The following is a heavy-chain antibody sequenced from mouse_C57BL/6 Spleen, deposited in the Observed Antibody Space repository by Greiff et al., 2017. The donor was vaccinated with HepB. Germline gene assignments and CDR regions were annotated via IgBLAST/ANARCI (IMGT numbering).Heavy chain of an antibody. D-gene: IGHD1-1*01. Sequence: DVKLVESGGDLVKPGGSLKLSCAASGFTFSSYGMSWVRQTPDKRLEWVATISSGGSYTYYPDSVKGRFTISRDNAKNTRYLQMSSLKSENTAMYYCAIHNYYGISQGYFDVWGTGTTVTVSS. CDR1: GFTFSSYG. J-gene: IGHJ1*03. CDR3: AIHNYYGISQGYFDV. CDR2: ISSGGSYT. V-gene: IGHV5-6*02.